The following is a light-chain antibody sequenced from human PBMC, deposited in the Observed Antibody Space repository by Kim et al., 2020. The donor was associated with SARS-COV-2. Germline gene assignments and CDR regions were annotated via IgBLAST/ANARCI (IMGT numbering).Light chain of an antibody. CDR1: QSISNS. CDR2: AAS. Sequence: SASVGDRIIITCRASQSISNSLNWYQQKPGKAPNLLIYAASSLQSGVPSRFSGSGSVTDFTLTISNLQPEDFAIYYCQQSHGFPYSFGQGTKLEI. CDR3: QQSHGFPYS. V-gene: IGKV1-39*01. J-gene: IGKJ2*03.